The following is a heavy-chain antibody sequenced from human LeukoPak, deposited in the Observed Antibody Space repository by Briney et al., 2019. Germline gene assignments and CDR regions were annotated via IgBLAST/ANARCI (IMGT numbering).Heavy chain of an antibody. D-gene: IGHD6-13*01. J-gene: IGHJ3*02. Sequence: PGRSLRLSCAVSGFTFRNAGMNWVRQAPGKGLEWVSYISSSSSTIYYADSVKGRFTISRDNAKNSLYLQMNSLRDEDTAVYYCASSSQQLVPDAFDIWGRGTMVTVSS. CDR3: ASSSQQLVPDAFDI. CDR1: GFTFRNAG. V-gene: IGHV3-48*02. CDR2: ISSSSSTI.